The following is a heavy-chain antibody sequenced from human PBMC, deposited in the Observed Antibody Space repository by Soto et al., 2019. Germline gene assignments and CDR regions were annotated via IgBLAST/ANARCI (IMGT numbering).Heavy chain of an antibody. CDR3: ARTYYYDSSGYYYPYDAFDI. D-gene: IGHD3-22*01. V-gene: IGHV4-30-2*01. CDR2: IYHSGST. Sequence: QLQLQESGSGLVKPSQTLSLTCAVSGGSISSGGYSWSWIRQPPGKGLEWIGYIYHSGSTYYNPSRKSRVTVSGDRSKIQFSLKLSSVTAADTAVYYCARTYYYDSSGYYYPYDAFDIWGQGTMVTVSS. CDR1: GGSISSGGYS. J-gene: IGHJ3*02.